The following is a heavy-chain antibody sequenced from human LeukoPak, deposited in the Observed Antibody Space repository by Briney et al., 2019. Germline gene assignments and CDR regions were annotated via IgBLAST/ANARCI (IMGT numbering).Heavy chain of an antibody. V-gene: IGHV4-59*01. CDR3: ARGYGLLWFGELSGGYFDY. CDR2: IYYSGST. CDR1: GGSISSYY. D-gene: IGHD3-10*01. Sequence: SETLSLTCTVSGGSISSYYWSWLRQPPGKGLEWIGYIYYSGSTNYNPSLKSRVTISVDTSKNQFSLKLSSVTTADTAVYYCARGYGLLWFGELSGGYFDYWGQGTLVTVSS. J-gene: IGHJ4*02.